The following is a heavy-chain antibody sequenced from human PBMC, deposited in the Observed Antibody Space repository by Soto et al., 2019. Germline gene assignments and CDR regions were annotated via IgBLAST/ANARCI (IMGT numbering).Heavy chain of an antibody. J-gene: IGHJ4*02. CDR3: ARLSSGY. CDR2: IYYSGST. CDR1: GGSISSYY. Sequence: SETLSLTCTVSGGSISSYYWSWIRQPPGKGLEWIGYIYYSGSTNYNPSLKSRVTISVDTSKNQFSLKLSSVTAADTAVYYCARLSSGYWGQGTLVTVSS. V-gene: IGHV4-59*08.